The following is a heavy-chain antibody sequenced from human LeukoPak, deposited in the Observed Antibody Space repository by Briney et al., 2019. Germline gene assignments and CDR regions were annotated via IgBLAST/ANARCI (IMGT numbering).Heavy chain of an antibody. V-gene: IGHV3-23*01. CDR1: GFTFSSYA. J-gene: IGHJ4*02. D-gene: IGHD6-19*01. CDR2: ISGSGGST. CDR3: ATYSSGWYLVY. Sequence: PGGSLRLSCAASGFTFSSYAMSWVRQAPGKGLEWVSAISGSGGSTYYADSVRGRFTISRDDAKNSLYLQMNSLRDGDTAVYYCATYSSGWYLVYWGQGTLVTVSS.